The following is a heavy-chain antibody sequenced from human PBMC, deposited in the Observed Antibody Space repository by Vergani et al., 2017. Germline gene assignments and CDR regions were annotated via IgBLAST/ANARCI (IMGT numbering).Heavy chain of an antibody. D-gene: IGHD6-13*01. CDR3: ARVVSSSWRTAYFDY. Sequence: QVQLQESGPGLVKPSETLSLTCTVSGGSISSYYWSWIRQPAGKGLEWIGRIHTSGSTNYNPYLKSRVTMSVDTSKNQFSLKLSSVTAADTAVYYCARVVSSSWRTAYFDYWGQGTLVTVSS. CDR1: GGSISSYY. V-gene: IGHV4-4*07. J-gene: IGHJ4*02. CDR2: IHTSGST.